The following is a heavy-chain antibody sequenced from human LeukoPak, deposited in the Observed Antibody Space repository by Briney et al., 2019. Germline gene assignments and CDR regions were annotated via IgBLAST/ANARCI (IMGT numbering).Heavy chain of an antibody. V-gene: IGHV7-4-1*02. CDR2: INTNTGNP. CDR1: GYTFTSYA. Sequence: ASVKVSFTASGYTFTSYAMNWVRQAPGQGLEWMGWINTNTGNPTYAQGFTGRFVFSLDTSVSTAYLQISSLKAEDTAVYYCARGALLYYYYYYYMDVWGKGTTVTVSS. J-gene: IGHJ6*03. D-gene: IGHD4/OR15-4a*01. CDR3: ARGALLYYYYYYYMDV.